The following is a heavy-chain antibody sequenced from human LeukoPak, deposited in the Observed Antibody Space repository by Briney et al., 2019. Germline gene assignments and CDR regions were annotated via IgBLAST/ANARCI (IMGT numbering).Heavy chain of an antibody. Sequence: GESLKISCKGSGYSFTSYWIGWVRQMPGKGLEWMGIIYPGDSDTRYSPSFQGQVTISADKSISTAYLQWSSLKASDTAMYYCARPATNYYDSTDLVYWGQGTLVTVSS. CDR2: IYPGDSDT. CDR3: ARPATNYYDSTDLVY. CDR1: GYSFTSYW. D-gene: IGHD3-22*01. V-gene: IGHV5-51*01. J-gene: IGHJ4*02.